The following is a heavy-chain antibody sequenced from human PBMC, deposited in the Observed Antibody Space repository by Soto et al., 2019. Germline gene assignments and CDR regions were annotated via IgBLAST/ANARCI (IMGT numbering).Heavy chain of an antibody. D-gene: IGHD3-22*01. V-gene: IGHV3-15*07. Sequence: EVQLVESGGGLVKPGGSLRLSCAASGFTFSNAWMNWVRQAPGKGLEWVGRIKSKTDGGTTDYAAPVKGRFTILRDDSKNTLYLQMNSLKTEDTAVYYCTPDQYYYDSRGPIDYWGQGTLVTVSS. CDR1: GFTFSNAW. CDR2: IKSKTDGGTT. CDR3: TPDQYYYDSRGPIDY. J-gene: IGHJ4*02.